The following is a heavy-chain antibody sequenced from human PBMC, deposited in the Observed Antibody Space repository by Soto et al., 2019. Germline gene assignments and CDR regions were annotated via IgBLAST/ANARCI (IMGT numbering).Heavy chain of an antibody. CDR3: ARDLAAAAY. D-gene: IGHD6-13*01. Sequence: AASVKVSCKASGYIFTNYYIHWVRQAPGQGLEWMAIINPLPTSGSTNYAQKFQGRVTVTRDTSTSTVYLELSSLRSGDTAVYYCARDLAAAAYWGQGTLVTVSS. J-gene: IGHJ4*02. CDR2: INPLPTSGST. V-gene: IGHV1-46*01. CDR1: GYIFTNYY.